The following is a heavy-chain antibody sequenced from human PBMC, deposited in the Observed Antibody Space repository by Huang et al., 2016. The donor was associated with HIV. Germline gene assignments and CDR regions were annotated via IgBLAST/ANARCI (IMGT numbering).Heavy chain of an antibody. CDR3: ARRYNSRRDY. Sequence: QVQLEQWGAGLLKASETLSLTCAVYGGSFSGYSWNWLHQAPGKGLEWVGEINHSGNTNYNPSLKSSVNMSVDTSKSQFSLYLTSLSAADTGTYFCARRYNSRRDYWGRGTLVTVNS. V-gene: IGHV4-34*02. D-gene: IGHD3-22*01. CDR2: INHSGNT. CDR1: GGSFSGYS. J-gene: IGHJ4*02.